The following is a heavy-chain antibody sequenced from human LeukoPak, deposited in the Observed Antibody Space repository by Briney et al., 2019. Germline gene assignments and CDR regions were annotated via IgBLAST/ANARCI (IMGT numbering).Heavy chain of an antibody. Sequence: PSETRSLTCTVSGGSISSSSYYWGWIRQPPGKGLEWIGSIYYSGNTYYNPSLKSRVTISVDRSKNQFSLKLSSVTAADTAVYYCARVELEQQLNYWGQGTLVAVSS. CDR1: GGSISSSSYY. V-gene: IGHV4-39*07. J-gene: IGHJ4*02. CDR2: IYYSGNT. CDR3: ARVELEQQLNY. D-gene: IGHD6-13*01.